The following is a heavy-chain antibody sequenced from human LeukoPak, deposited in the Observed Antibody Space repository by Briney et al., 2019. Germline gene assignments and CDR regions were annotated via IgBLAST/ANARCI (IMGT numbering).Heavy chain of an antibody. CDR3: ARDVPTVASYYYYGMDV. CDR2: ISAYNGNT. J-gene: IGHJ6*02. Sequence: ASVKVSCKASGYTFTSYGISWVRQAPGQGLEWMGWISAYNGNTNYAQKLQGRVTMTTDTSTSTAYMELRSLRSDDTAVYYCARDVPTVASYYYYGMDVWGQGTTVTVSS. D-gene: IGHD4-17*01. V-gene: IGHV1-18*01. CDR1: GYTFTSYG.